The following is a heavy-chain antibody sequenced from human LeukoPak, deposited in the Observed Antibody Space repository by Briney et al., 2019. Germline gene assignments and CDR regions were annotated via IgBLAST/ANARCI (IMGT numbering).Heavy chain of an antibody. CDR3: ARQITVTTSGGDAFDI. V-gene: IGHV4-4*02. D-gene: IGHD4-17*01. CDR2: FHHRGST. CDR1: VASLCGSNW. J-gene: IGHJ3*02. Sequence: SETLSLSCALSVASLCGSNWWSWFGQPPGKGLDGIGEFHHRGSTNYNPSLKSRLTISADTSKNQFSLILSSVTAADTAVYYCARQITVTTSGGDAFDIWGQGTMVAVCS.